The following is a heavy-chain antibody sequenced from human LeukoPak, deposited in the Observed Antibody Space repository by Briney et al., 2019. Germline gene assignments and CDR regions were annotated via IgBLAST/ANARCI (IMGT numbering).Heavy chain of an antibody. CDR3: EGTMIVGIDAFDI. V-gene: IGHV4-31*03. CDR2: IYYSGST. J-gene: IGHJ3*02. Sequence: SETLSLTCTVSGGSISSGGYYWSWIRQHPGKGLEWIGYIYYSGSTYYNPSLKSRVTISVDTSKNQFSLKLGSVTAADTAVYYCEGTMIVGIDAFDIWGQGTMVTVSS. CDR1: GGSISSGGYY. D-gene: IGHD3-22*01.